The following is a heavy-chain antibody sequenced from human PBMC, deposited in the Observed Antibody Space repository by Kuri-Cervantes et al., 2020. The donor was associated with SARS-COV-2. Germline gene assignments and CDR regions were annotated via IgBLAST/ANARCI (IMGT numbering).Heavy chain of an antibody. J-gene: IGHJ3*02. Sequence: GESLKISCAASGFTFSDYYMSWIRQAPGKGLEWVSYISSSGSTIYYADSVKGRFTISRDNAKNSLYLQMNSLRAEDTAMYYCARDSITMVQGVTSDAFDIWGQGTMVTVSS. V-gene: IGHV3-11*01. CDR3: ARDSITMVQGVTSDAFDI. CDR2: ISSSGSTI. CDR1: GFTFSDYY. D-gene: IGHD3-10*01.